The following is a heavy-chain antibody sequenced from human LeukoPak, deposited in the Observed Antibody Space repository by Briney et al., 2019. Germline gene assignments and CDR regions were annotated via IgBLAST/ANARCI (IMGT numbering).Heavy chain of an antibody. CDR3: VVVLVPAAVWQFDV. Sequence: GGSLRLSCLTSGYPFSHHGIHWVRQAPGRGLEWLALVWPEGIKKVYTDSVKGRFIVTKDNSDNTLSLQLNSLRPDDTAVYYCVVVLVPAAVWQFDVWGRGTLVTVSS. D-gene: IGHD2-2*01. CDR1: GYPFSHHG. CDR2: VWPEGIKK. J-gene: IGHJ2*01. V-gene: IGHV3-33*01.